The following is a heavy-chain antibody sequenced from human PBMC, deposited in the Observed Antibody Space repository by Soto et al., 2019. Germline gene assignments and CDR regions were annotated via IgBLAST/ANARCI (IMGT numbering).Heavy chain of an antibody. J-gene: IGHJ6*03. D-gene: IGHD1-7*01. V-gene: IGHV4-34*01. CDR1: GGSFSGYY. CDR2: INHSGST. Sequence: SETLSLTCAVYGGSFSGYYWSWIRQPPGKGLEWIGEINHSGSTNYNPSLKSRVTISVDTSKNQFSLKLSSVTAADTAVYYCARGRITGTSYYYYYMDVWGKGTTVTVSS. CDR3: ARGRITGTSYYYYYMDV.